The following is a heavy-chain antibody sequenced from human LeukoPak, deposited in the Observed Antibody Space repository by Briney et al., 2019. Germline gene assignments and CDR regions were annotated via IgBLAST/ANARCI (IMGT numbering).Heavy chain of an antibody. V-gene: IGHV1-3*01. CDR2: INAGDGST. CDR3: ARSILVVPVASHLNYRVDV. D-gene: IGHD2-2*01. Sequence: ASVKVSCKASGYTFAKYAIHWVRQAPGQRLEWMGWINAGDGSTRYSQKFHGGVTITRDTSASTAYMELSSLGSEDTAVYYCARSILVVPVASHLNYRVDVWGQGTTVTVSS. CDR1: GYTFAKYA. J-gene: IGHJ6*02.